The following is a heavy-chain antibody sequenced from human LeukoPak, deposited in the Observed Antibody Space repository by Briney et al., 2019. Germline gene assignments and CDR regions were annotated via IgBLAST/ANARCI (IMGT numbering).Heavy chain of an antibody. CDR1: GFAVSSNY. D-gene: IGHD3-10*01. Sequence: PGGSLRLSCAASGFAVSSNYMSWVRQAPGKGLEWVSVIYSGGSTYYADSVKGRFTISRDNSKNTLYLQMNSLRAEDTAVYYCARVGGSGRLNWFDPWGQGTLVTASS. CDR2: IYSGGST. CDR3: ARVGGSGRLNWFDP. V-gene: IGHV3-53*01. J-gene: IGHJ5*02.